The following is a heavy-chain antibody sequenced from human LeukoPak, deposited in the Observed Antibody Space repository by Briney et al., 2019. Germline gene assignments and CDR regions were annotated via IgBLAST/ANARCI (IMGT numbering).Heavy chain of an antibody. CDR1: GFTFSSYG. Sequence: PGGSLRLSCAASGFTFSSYGMHWVRQAPGKGLEWVAVISYDGSNKYYADSVKGRFTISRDNAKNSLYLQMNSLRAEDTAVYYCARDSGLYYYDGSPGPWDYWGQGTLVTVSS. D-gene: IGHD3-22*01. J-gene: IGHJ4*02. V-gene: IGHV3-30*03. CDR3: ARDSGLYYYDGSPGPWDY. CDR2: ISYDGSNK.